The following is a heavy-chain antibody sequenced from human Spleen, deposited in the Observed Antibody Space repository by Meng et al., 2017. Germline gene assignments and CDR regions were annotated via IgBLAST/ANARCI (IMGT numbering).Heavy chain of an antibody. V-gene: IGHV4-39*07. CDR3: ARGHRINFSGSGSSAS. J-gene: IGHJ1*01. CDR2: IYYSGST. D-gene: IGHD3-10*01. Sequence: SETLSLTCTVSGGSISSSSYYWGWIRQPPGKGLEWIGSIYYSGSTYYNPSLKSRVTISVDTSKNQFSLKLSSVTAADTAVYYCARGHRINFSGSGSSASWGQGTLVTVSS. CDR1: GGSISSSSYY.